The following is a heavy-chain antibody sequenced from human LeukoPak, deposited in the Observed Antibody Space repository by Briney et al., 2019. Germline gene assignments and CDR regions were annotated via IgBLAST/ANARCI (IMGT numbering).Heavy chain of an antibody. J-gene: IGHJ6*02. CDR2: ISGSGGST. Sequence: GGSLRLSCAASGLTFSSYAMSWVRQAPGKGLEWVSAISGSGGSTYYADSVKGRFTISRDNSKDTLYLQMNSLRAEDTAVYYCAKDFPYYYDGTPKDGMDVWGQGTTVTVSS. CDR3: AKDFPYYYDGTPKDGMDV. CDR1: GLTFSSYA. V-gene: IGHV3-23*01. D-gene: IGHD3-22*01.